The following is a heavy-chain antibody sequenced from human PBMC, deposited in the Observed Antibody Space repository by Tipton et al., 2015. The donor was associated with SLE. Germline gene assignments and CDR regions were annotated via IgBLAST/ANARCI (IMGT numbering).Heavy chain of an antibody. D-gene: IGHD3-16*01. Sequence: TLSLTCTVSGGSINSFYWSWIRQPPGKGLEWIGYVYYSGSTNYNPPLKSRVTISIDTSNKHFALKLTSVTAADTAVYYCAREWSEDLGDGFDIWGQGTMVTVSS. CDR2: VYYSGST. CDR3: AREWSEDLGDGFDI. J-gene: IGHJ3*02. CDR1: GGSINSFY. V-gene: IGHV4-59*01.